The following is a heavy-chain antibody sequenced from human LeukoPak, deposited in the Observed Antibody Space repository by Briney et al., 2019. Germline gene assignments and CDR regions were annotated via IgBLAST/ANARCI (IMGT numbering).Heavy chain of an antibody. CDR1: GGSFSGYY. D-gene: IGHD3-10*01. V-gene: IGHV4-34*01. J-gene: IGHJ4*02. Sequence: SETLSLTCAVYGGSFSGYYWSWIRQPPGKGLEWIGEINHSGSTNYNPSLKSRVTISVDTSKSQFSLKLSSVTAADTAVYYCARGRTTMVRGVLRALVDYWGQGTLVTVSS. CDR3: ARGRTTMVRGVLRALVDY. CDR2: INHSGST.